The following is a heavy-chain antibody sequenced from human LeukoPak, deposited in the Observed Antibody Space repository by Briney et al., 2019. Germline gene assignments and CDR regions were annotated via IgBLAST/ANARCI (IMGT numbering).Heavy chain of an antibody. J-gene: IGHJ5*02. CDR3: AGDSGYGSYNWFDP. CDR1: GGSFSGYY. Sequence: ASETLSLTCAVYGGSFSGYYWSWIRQPPGKGLEWIGEINHSGSTNYNPSLKSRVTISVDTSKNQFSLKLSSVTAADADVYYCAGDSGYGSYNWFDPWGQGTLVTVSS. D-gene: IGHD5-12*01. V-gene: IGHV4-34*01. CDR2: INHSGST.